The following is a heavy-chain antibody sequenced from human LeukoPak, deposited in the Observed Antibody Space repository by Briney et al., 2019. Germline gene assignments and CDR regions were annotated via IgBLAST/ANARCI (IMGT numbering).Heavy chain of an antibody. V-gene: IGHV3-33*01. CDR1: GFTFSSYC. J-gene: IGHJ4*02. Sequence: GGSLRLSCAASGFTFSSYCMRWVRQAPGKGLEWVAVIWDDGSNKYYADSVKGRFTISRDNSKNTLYLKMNSLRAEDTAVYYCTGEEVGAPGDYWGQGTLVTVSS. CDR2: IWDDGSNK. CDR3: TGEEVGAPGDY. D-gene: IGHD1-26*01.